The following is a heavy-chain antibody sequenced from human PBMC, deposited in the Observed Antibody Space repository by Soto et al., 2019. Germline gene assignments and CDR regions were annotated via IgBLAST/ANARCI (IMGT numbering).Heavy chain of an antibody. CDR1: GATLNTFINYG. V-gene: IGHV1-69*12. CDR3: ARGASTKIVVVTYDASEI. Sequence: QVQLVQSGAEVKKPGSSVKVSCQASGATLNTFINYGITWVRQAPGQGLEWMGGIIPVFGTPNYAQKFQGRITISADESMWTAYMELSSLRFEDTAVYYYARGASTKIVVVTYDASEIWGQGTMVTVSS. CDR2: IIPVFGTP. J-gene: IGHJ3*02. D-gene: IGHD3-22*01.